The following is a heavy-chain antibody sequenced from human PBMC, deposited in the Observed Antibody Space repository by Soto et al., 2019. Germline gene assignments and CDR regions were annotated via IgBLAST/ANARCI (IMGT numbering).Heavy chain of an antibody. CDR2: SSYNGGT. CDR3: ARHRIEVVWRGFDY. J-gene: IGHJ4*02. V-gene: IGHV4-39*01. Sequence: SETLSLTCSVSTDSSSFSNYYWGWIRQPPGKGLQWVGSSSYNGGTFYNPSLKGRVAISIDSSKKQSSLQVTSVTAADTGVYYCARHRIEVVWRGFDYWGQGSPVTVSS. D-gene: IGHD2-8*01. CDR1: TDSSSFSNYY.